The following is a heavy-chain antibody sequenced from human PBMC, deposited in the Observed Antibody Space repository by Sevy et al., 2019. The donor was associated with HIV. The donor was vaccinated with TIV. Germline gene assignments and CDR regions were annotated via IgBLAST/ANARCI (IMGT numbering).Heavy chain of an antibody. CDR1: GFTFSSYS. Sequence: GGSLRLSCAASGFTFSSYSMNWVRQAPGKGLEWVSYISSSSSTIYYADSVKGGFTISRDNAKNSLYLQMNSLRDEDTAVYYCARTKGPYSSSGYYFDYWGQGTLVTVSS. CDR2: ISSSSSTI. V-gene: IGHV3-48*02. J-gene: IGHJ4*02. CDR3: ARTKGPYSSSGYYFDY. D-gene: IGHD6-13*01.